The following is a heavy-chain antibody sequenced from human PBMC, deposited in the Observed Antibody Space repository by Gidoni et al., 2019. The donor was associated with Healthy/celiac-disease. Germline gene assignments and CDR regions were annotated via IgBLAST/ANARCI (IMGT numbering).Heavy chain of an antibody. CDR2: ISGSGGST. CDR3: AKVGNYYGSGSSHYGMDV. V-gene: IGHV3-23*01. D-gene: IGHD3-10*01. Sequence: EVQLLESGGGLVQPGGSLRLSRAASGFTFSSYAMSWVRQAPGKGLEWVSAISGSGGSTYYADSVKGRFTISRDNSKNTLYLQMNSLRAEDTAVYYCAKVGNYYGSGSSHYGMDVWGQGTTVTVSS. J-gene: IGHJ6*02. CDR1: GFTFSSYA.